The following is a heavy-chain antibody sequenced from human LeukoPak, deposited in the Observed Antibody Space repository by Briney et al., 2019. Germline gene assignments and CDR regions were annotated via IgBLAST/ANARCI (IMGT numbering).Heavy chain of an antibody. V-gene: IGHV4-30-2*01. CDR2: IYHSGST. Sequence: PSETLSLTCTVSGGSISSSSYYWGWIRQPPGKGLEWIGYIYHSGSTYYNPSLKSRVTISVDRSKNQFSLKLSSVTAADTAVYYCAREPASGWFDPWGQGTLVTVSS. J-gene: IGHJ5*02. CDR1: GGSISSSSYY. CDR3: AREPASGWFDP.